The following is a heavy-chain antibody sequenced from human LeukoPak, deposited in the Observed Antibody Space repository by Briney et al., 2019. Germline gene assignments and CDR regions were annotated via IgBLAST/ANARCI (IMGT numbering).Heavy chain of an antibody. V-gene: IGHV4-34*01. Sequence: SETLSLTCAVYGGSFSGYYWSWIRQPPGKGLEWIGEINHSGSTNYNPSLKSRVTISVDTSKNQFSLKLSSVTAADTAVYYCARRRGTWIQLWLQFWFDPWGQGTLVTVSS. D-gene: IGHD5-18*01. J-gene: IGHJ5*02. CDR2: INHSGST. CDR1: GGSFSGYY. CDR3: ARRRGTWIQLWLQFWFDP.